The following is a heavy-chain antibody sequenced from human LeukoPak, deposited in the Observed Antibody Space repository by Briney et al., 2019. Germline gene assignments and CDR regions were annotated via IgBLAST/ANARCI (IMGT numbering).Heavy chain of an antibody. D-gene: IGHD5-12*01. J-gene: IGHJ3*02. CDR1: GFTFSTYS. CDR2: ISHGSRDM. Sequence: QPGGSLRLSCADSGFTFSTYSMNWVRQAPGKGLEWVSYISHGSRDMYYADFVRGRFTISRDNGKNSLYLQMNSLRAEDTAVYYCARVVQGRLRSSLDAFDIWGQGTMVTVSS. V-gene: IGHV3-48*01. CDR3: ARVVQGRLRSSLDAFDI.